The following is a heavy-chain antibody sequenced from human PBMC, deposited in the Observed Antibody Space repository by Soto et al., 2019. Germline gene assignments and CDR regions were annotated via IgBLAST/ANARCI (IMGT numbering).Heavy chain of an antibody. V-gene: IGHV3-11*05. D-gene: IGHD6-13*01. CDR3: ARDHGTSWSDY. J-gene: IGHJ4*02. CDR2: MSGNTKST. Sequence: QVQLVESGGGLVKPGGSLRLSCAASGFTFRDYYMSWFHQAPGQGLEWLSYMSGNTKSTTYADSVKGRFTISRDNAKNSLYLQRTSLRDEDTALYYCARDHGTSWSDYGGQGTLCTVSS. CDR1: GFTFRDYY.